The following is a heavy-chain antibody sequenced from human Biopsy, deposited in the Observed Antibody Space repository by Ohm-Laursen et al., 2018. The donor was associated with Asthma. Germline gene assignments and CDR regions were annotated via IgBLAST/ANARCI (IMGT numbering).Heavy chain of an antibody. D-gene: IGHD6-13*01. J-gene: IGHJ4*02. CDR2: VSWNSGSI. V-gene: IGHV3-9*01. Sequence: SLRLSCTASRFTYEMHWVRQAPGKGLEWVAGVSWNSGSIDYADSVKGRFTISRDNAKNSLYLQMNSLRGADTALYYCVKDIRLQLWGFDSWGQGTLVTVSS. CDR1: RFTYE. CDR3: VKDIRLQLWGFDS.